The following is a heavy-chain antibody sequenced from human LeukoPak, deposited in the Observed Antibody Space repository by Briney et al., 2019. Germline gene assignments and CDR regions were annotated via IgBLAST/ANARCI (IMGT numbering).Heavy chain of an antibody. CDR3: AREILGALGD. CDR2: IYGGGST. CDR1: GFTVSTNY. J-gene: IGHJ4*02. Sequence: GGSLRLSCAASGFTVSTNYMSWVRQAPGKGLEWVSIIYGGGSTYYADSVKGRFTISRDNSKNTLYLQMNSLRAEDTAVYYCAREILGALGDWGQGSLVTVSS. D-gene: IGHD1-26*01. V-gene: IGHV3-53*01.